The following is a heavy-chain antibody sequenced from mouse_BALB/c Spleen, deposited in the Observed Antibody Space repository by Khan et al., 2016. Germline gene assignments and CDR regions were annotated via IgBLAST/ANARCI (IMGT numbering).Heavy chain of an antibody. CDR3: GKGFGNCGFFDF. D-gene: IGHD2-1*01. CDR1: GYTFTDYG. CDR2: INTYTGES. J-gene: IGHJ2*01. V-gene: IGHV9-3-1*01. Sequence: QLVQSGPELKKPGETVKISCKAYGYTFTDYGMNWVKQAPGKGLKWMGRINTYTGESTYADDFKGRFAFALETSASTAYLQIINFKSEDTATYSGGKGFGNCGFFDFWGQGTTLAVSS.